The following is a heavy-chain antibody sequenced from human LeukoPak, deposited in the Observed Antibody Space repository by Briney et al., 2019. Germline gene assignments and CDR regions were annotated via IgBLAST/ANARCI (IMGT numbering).Heavy chain of an antibody. Sequence: GGSLRLSCAASGFTFSSYEMNWVRQAPGEGLEWASYISSSGRTIYCAVSVKGRFTISRDNAKNSVYLQMNSLRAEDTAVYYCAELGITMIGGVWGKGTTVTISS. D-gene: IGHD3-10*02. CDR3: AELGITMIGGV. V-gene: IGHV3-48*03. J-gene: IGHJ6*04. CDR1: GFTFSSYE. CDR2: ISSSGRTI.